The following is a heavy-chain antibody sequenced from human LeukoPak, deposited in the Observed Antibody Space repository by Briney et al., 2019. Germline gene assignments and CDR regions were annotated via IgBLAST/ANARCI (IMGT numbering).Heavy chain of an antibody. CDR3: ARDEGAAAAAFGLFDAFDI. V-gene: IGHV3-21*01. D-gene: IGHD6-13*01. J-gene: IGHJ3*02. CDR2: ISSSSSYI. CDR1: GFTFSSYS. Sequence: AGGSLRLSCAASGFTFSSYSMNWVRQAPGRGLEWVSSISSSSSYIYYADSVKGRFTISRDNAKNSLYLQMNSLRAEDTAVYYCARDEGAAAAAFGLFDAFDIWGQGTMVTVSS.